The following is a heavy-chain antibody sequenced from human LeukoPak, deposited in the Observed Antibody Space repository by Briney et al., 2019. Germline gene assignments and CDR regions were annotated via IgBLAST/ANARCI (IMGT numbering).Heavy chain of an antibody. D-gene: IGHD3-22*01. CDR3: AREGQAQYYYDSSGYYRDPGYYFDY. CDR2: INRNGST. J-gene: IGHJ4*02. V-gene: IGHV4-34*01. CDR1: GGSFSNYY. Sequence: PSETLSLTCAVDGGSFSNYYWSWIRQPPGKGLEWIGEINRNGSTNYDPSLKSRVTVSIDTSKNQFSLRLNSVTAADTAVYYCAREGQAQYYYDSSGYYRDPGYYFDYWGQGTLVTVSS.